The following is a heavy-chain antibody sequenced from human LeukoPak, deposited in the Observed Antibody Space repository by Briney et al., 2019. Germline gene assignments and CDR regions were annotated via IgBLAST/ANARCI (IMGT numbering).Heavy chain of an antibody. V-gene: IGHV4-30-4*08. CDR2: IYYSGST. J-gene: IGHJ4*02. Sequence: PSETLSLTCTVSGGSISSGDYYWSWIRQPPGKGLEWIGYIYYSGSTYYNPSLKSRVTISVDTSKNQFSLKLSSVTAADTAVYYCAGSIAARPGGPFLYYFDYWGQGTLVTVSS. CDR3: AGSIAARPGGPFLYYFDY. CDR1: GGSISSGDYY. D-gene: IGHD6-6*01.